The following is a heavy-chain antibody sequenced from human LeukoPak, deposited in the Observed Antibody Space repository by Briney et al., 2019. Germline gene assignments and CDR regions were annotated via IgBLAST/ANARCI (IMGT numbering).Heavy chain of an antibody. J-gene: IGHJ4*02. CDR1: GYTFTSYA. D-gene: IGHD3-16*02. CDR3: ARGDPLLLGGVIVNDY. V-gene: IGHV1-3*01. CDR2: INAGNGNT. Sequence: ASVKVSCKASGYTFTSYAMHWVRHAPGQRLEWMGWINAGNGNTKYSQKFQGRVTITRDTSASTAYMELSSLRSEDTAVYYCARGDPLLLGGVIVNDYWGQGTLVTVSS.